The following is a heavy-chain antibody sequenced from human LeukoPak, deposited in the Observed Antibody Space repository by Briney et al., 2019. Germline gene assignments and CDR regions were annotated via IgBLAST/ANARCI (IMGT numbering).Heavy chain of an antibody. CDR2: INHSGST. CDR1: GGSFSGYY. CDR3: ARGPYSYDSSGAFDI. D-gene: IGHD3-22*01. V-gene: IGHV4-34*01. J-gene: IGHJ3*02. Sequence: SETLSLTCAVYGGSFSGYYWSWIRQPPGKGLEWIGEINHSGSTNYNPSLKSRVTISVDTSKNQFSLELSSVTAADTAVYFCARGPYSYDSSGAFDIWGQGTMVTVSS.